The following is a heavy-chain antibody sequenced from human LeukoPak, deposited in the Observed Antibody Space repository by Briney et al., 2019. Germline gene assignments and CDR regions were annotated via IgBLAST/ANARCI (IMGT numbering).Heavy chain of an antibody. V-gene: IGHV4-59*08. D-gene: IGHD4-17*01. CDR1: GGSISSYY. J-gene: IGHJ6*02. Sequence: PSETLSLTCAVSGGSISSYYWSWIRQPPGKGLEWIGYIHYSGSINYNPALKSRVTISVDTSKKQFSLKLSSVTAADTAVYYCARHVAGDYAWLDLWGQGTTVTVSS. CDR2: IHYSGSI. CDR3: ARHVAGDYAWLDL.